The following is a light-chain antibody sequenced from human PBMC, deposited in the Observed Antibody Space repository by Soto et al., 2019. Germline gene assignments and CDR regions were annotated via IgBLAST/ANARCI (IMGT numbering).Light chain of an antibody. CDR2: NAS. V-gene: IGKV1-6*01. CDR3: LQDDSYTRT. J-gene: IGKJ3*01. Sequence: AIQMTQSPSSLSSSVGDRVTITCRASQDIRNDLGWYQHKPGKAPNLLIYNASRLQSGDPSRFNGSGSGTDFTLTISSLQPEDSATYYCLQDDSYTRTFGPGTKVDVK. CDR1: QDIRND.